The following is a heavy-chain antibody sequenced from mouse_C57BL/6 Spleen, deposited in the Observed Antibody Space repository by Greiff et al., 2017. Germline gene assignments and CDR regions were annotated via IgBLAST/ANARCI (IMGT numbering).Heavy chain of an antibody. Sequence: VQLQQPGTELVKPGASVKLSSKASGYTFTSYWMHWVKQRPGQGLEWIGNITPSNGGTNYNEKFKSKATLTVDKSSSTAYMQLSSLTSEESAVYYCARGPTAQATSSWGQGTTLTVSS. J-gene: IGHJ2*01. V-gene: IGHV1-53*01. CDR1: GYTFTSYW. CDR3: ARGPTAQATSS. D-gene: IGHD3-2*02. CDR2: ITPSNGGT.